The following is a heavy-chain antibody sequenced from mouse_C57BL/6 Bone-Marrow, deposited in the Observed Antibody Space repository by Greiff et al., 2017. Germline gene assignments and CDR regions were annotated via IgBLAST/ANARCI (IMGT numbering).Heavy chain of an antibody. CDR2: IYPGSGNT. J-gene: IGHJ4*01. CDR1: GYSFTSYY. V-gene: IGHV1-66*01. D-gene: IGHD2-12*01. CDR3: ARGDDSYYYAMDY. Sequence: QVQLKQSGPELVKPGASVKISCKASGYSFTSYYIHWVKQRPGQGLEWIGWIYPGSGNTKYNEKFKGKATLTADTSSSTAYMQLSSLTSEDSAVYYCARGDDSYYYAMDYWGQGTSVTVSS.